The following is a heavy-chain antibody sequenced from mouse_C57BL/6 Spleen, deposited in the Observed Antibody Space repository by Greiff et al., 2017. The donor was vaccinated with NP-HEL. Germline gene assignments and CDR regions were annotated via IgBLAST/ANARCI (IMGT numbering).Heavy chain of an antibody. V-gene: IGHV5-4*01. CDR1: GFTFSSYA. J-gene: IGHJ3*01. CDR2: ISDGGSYT. D-gene: IGHD1-1*02. Sequence: EVQRVESGGGLVKPGGSLKLSCAASGFTFSSYAMSWVRQTPEKRLEWVATISDGGSYTYYPDNVKGRFTISRDNAKNNLYLQMSHLKSEDTAMYYCARDPLPGGNHLFAYWGQGTLVTVSA. CDR3: ARDPLPGGNHLFAY.